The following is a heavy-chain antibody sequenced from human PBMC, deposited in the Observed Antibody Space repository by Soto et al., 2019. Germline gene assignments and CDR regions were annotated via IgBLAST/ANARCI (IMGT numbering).Heavy chain of an antibody. V-gene: IGHV3-23*01. J-gene: IGHJ3*02. D-gene: IGHD2-8*01. CDR3: AKDFDANNSVWEAFDM. Sequence: EVQLLESGGGLVQPGGSLRLSCAASGFSFSAYAMNWVRQAPGKGLQWVSGLVGNGGDRNYADSVRGRFTVSRDNSKNTLYLQMNNLRDEDTAVYYCAKDFDANNSVWEAFDMWGRGTEVTVSP. CDR1: GFSFSAYA. CDR2: LVGNGGDR.